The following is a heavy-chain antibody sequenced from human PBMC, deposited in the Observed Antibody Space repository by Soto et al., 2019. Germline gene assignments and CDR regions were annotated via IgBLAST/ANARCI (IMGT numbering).Heavy chain of an antibody. CDR1: GGSISSGGYY. CDR3: ARDQREYYGSGIINWFDP. V-gene: IGHV4-31*03. Sequence: QVQLQESGPGLVKPSQTLSLTCTVSGGSISSGGYYWSWIRQHPGKGLEWIGYIYYSGSTYYNPSLKSRVTISVDTSKNQFSLKLSSVTAADTAVYYCARDQREYYGSGIINWFDPWGQGTLVTVSS. D-gene: IGHD3-10*01. CDR2: IYYSGST. J-gene: IGHJ5*02.